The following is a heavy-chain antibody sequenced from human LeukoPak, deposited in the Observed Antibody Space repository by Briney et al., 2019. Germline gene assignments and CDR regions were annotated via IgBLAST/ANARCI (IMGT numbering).Heavy chain of an antibody. V-gene: IGHV1-18*01. Sequence: ASVKVSCKASGDTFTSYGISWLRQAPGQGLEWMGWISAYNGNTNYAQKLQGRVTMTTDTSTSTAYMELRSLRSDDTAVYYCARFGYSSSWLHFDYWGQGTLVTVSS. CDR2: ISAYNGNT. CDR1: GDTFTSYG. D-gene: IGHD6-13*01. J-gene: IGHJ4*02. CDR3: ARFGYSSSWLHFDY.